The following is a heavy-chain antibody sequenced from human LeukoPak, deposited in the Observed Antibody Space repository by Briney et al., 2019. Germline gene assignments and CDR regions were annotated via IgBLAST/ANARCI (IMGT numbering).Heavy chain of an antibody. V-gene: IGHV3-23*01. J-gene: IGHJ4*02. CDR1: GFIFRNYA. D-gene: IGHD3-9*01. Sequence: GASLRLSCAASGFIFRNYAMSWVRQAPGGGLEWVSAITGSGDTTYYADSVKGRFTIFRDNSKNTLYVEMNTLRAEDTAVYYCAKWGDYDILTGYYVSDFWGQGTLVTVSS. CDR3: AKWGDYDILTGYYVSDF. CDR2: ITGSGDTT.